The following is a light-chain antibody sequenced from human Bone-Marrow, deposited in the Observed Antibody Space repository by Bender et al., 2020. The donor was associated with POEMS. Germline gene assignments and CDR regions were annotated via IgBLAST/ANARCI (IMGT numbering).Light chain of an antibody. Sequence: QSALTQPASVSGSPGQSITISCTGTSSDFGTNNYVSWYQQHPGKAPKIIIYDVSNGPSGVSSRFSASKSGNTASLTISGLQAEDEADYYCSSYTGNNTLLFGGGTKLTVL. J-gene: IGLJ2*01. CDR1: SSDFGTNNY. V-gene: IGLV2-14*01. CDR3: SSYTGNNTLL. CDR2: DVS.